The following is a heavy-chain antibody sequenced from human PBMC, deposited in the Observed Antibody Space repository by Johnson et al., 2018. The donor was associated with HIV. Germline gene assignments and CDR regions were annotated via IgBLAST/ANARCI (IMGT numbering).Heavy chain of an antibody. D-gene: IGHD1-26*01. CDR3: ARDPTIAWDLKGDAFDI. J-gene: IGHJ3*02. Sequence: VQLVESGGGVVRPGGSLRLSCAASGFNFDDYGLSWVRKAPGKGLEWVSGINWNGGSTGYADSVKGRFTISRDNAKNSLYLQMNSLRAEDTALYYCARDPTIAWDLKGDAFDIWGQGTMVTVSS. CDR1: GFNFDDYG. V-gene: IGHV3-20*04. CDR2: INWNGGST.